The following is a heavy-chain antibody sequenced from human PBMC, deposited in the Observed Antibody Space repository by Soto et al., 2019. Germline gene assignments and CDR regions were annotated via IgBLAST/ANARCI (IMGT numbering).Heavy chain of an antibody. CDR3: ASKKSPQPNYYDSSGSDY. D-gene: IGHD3-22*01. Sequence: PSETLSLTCTVSGGSISSGDYYWSWIRQPPGKGLEWIGYIYYSGSTYYNPSLKSRVTISVDTSKNQFSLKLSSVTAADTAVYYCASKKSPQPNYYDSSGSDYWGQGTLVTVSS. CDR2: IYYSGST. J-gene: IGHJ4*02. V-gene: IGHV4-30-4*01. CDR1: GGSISSGDYY.